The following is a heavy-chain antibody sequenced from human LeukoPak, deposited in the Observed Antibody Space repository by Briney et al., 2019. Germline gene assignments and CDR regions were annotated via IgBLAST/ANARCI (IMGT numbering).Heavy chain of an antibody. D-gene: IGHD1-26*01. CDR1: GFTFSSYA. Sequence: HSGGSLRLSCAASGFTFSSYAMSWVRQAPGKGLEWVSGIRGSGCSTYYADSVRGRFTISRDNSKKTLYLEMNSLRAEDTAVYYCATVIPRYSGSSVGAFDIWGQGTMVIVSS. CDR3: ATVIPRYSGSSVGAFDI. V-gene: IGHV3-23*01. J-gene: IGHJ3*02. CDR2: IRGSGCST.